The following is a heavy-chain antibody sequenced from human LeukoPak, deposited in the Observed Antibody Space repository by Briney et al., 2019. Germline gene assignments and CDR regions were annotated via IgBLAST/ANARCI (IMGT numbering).Heavy chain of an antibody. D-gene: IGHD3-9*01. CDR1: GGSISSYY. V-gene: IGHV4-59*01. Sequence: PETLSLTCTVSGGSISSYYWSWIRQPPGKGLEWIGYIYYSGSTNYNPSLKSRVTISVDTSKNQFSLKLSSATAADTAVYYCAKTYYDILTGYGGPYYMDVWGKGTTVTVSS. J-gene: IGHJ6*03. CDR3: AKTYYDILTGYGGPYYMDV. CDR2: IYYSGST.